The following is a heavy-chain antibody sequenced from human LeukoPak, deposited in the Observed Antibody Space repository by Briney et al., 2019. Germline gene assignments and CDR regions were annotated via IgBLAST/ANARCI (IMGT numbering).Heavy chain of an antibody. V-gene: IGHV1-69*13. D-gene: IGHD4-11*01. CDR3: ARGDSSNYDYYYYMDV. CDR2: IIPIFGTA. Sequence: ASVKVSCKASGGTFSSYAISWVRQAPGQGLEWMGGIIPIFGTANYAQKFQGRVTITADESTSTAYMELSSLRSEDTAVYYCARGDSSNYDYYYYMDVWGKGTTVTVSS. J-gene: IGHJ6*03. CDR1: GGTFSSYA.